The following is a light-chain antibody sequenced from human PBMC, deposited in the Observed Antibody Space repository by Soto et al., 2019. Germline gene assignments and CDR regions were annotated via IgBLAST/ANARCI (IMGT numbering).Light chain of an antibody. CDR3: SSYPSSSTLVV. V-gene: IGLV2-14*01. CDR1: STDVGGYNY. J-gene: IGLJ2*01. CDR2: EVS. Sequence: QSALTQPASVSGSPGQSVTISCTGTSTDVGGYNYVSWYQQHPGKAPKLMIYEVSNRPSGVSHRFSGSKSGNTASLTISGLQAEDEADYYCSSYPSSSTLVVFGGGTKLTVL.